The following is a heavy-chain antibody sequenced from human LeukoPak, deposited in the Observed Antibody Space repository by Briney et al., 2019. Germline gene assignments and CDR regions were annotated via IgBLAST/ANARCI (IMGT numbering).Heavy chain of an antibody. CDR1: GFTFSSYS. J-gene: IGHJ6*02. CDR3: ARDGSGSYSYYYGMDV. V-gene: IGHV3-48*01. D-gene: IGHD1-26*01. Sequence: GGSLRLSCAASGFTFSSYSMNWVRQAPGKGLEWVSYITSSSSTIYYADSVKGRFTISRDNAKKSLYLQMNSLRAEDTAVYYCARDGSGSYSYYYGMDVWGQGTTVTVSS. CDR2: ITSSSSTI.